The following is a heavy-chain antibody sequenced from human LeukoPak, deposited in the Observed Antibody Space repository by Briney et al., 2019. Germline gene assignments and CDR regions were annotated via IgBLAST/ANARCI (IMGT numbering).Heavy chain of an antibody. Sequence: ASVKVSCKASGYTFTSYDINWVRQATGQGLEWMGWMNPNSGNTGYAQKFQGRVTITRNTYISTAYMELSSLRSEDTAVYYCARAPTVTNYYYYYMDVWGKGTTVTVSS. J-gene: IGHJ6*03. CDR2: MNPNSGNT. D-gene: IGHD4-17*01. CDR3: ARAPTVTNYYYYYMDV. CDR1: GYTFTSYD. V-gene: IGHV1-8*03.